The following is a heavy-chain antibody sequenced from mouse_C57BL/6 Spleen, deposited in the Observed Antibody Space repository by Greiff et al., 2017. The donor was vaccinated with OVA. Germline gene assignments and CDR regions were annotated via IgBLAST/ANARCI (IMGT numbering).Heavy chain of an antibody. CDR2: INPNNGGT. CDR3: ASGDSSGPCDY. V-gene: IGHV1-22*01. CDR1: GYTFTDYN. D-gene: IGHD3-2*02. Sequence: EVQLQQSGPELVKPGASVKMSCKASGYTFTDYNMHWVKQSHGKSLEWIGYINPNNGGTSYTQKFKGKATLTVNKSSSTAYMALRSLTSEDSAVYYCASGDSSGPCDYWGQGTTLTVSS. J-gene: IGHJ2*01.